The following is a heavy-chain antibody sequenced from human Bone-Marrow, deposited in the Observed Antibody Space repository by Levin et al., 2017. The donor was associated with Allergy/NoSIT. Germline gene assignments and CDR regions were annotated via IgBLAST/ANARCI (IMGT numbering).Heavy chain of an antibody. J-gene: IGHJ4*02. D-gene: IGHD2-2*01. V-gene: IGHV3-66*01. CDR3: AREGFRRDKHQYYFDY. Sequence: GGSLRLSCAASGFTVSSNYMSWVRQAPGKGLEWVSVIYSGGSTYYADSVKGRFTISRDNSKNTLYLQMNSLRAEDTAVYYCAREGFRRDKHQYYFDYWGQGTLVTVSS. CDR1: GFTVSSNY. CDR2: IYSGGST.